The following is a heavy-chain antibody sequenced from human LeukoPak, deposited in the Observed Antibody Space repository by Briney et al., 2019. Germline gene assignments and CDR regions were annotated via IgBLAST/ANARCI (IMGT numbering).Heavy chain of an antibody. V-gene: IGHV4-59*01. D-gene: IGHD3-16*01. Sequence: SETLSLTCTVSGGSISSYYWSWIRQPPGKGLEWIGYIYYSGSTNYNPSLKSRVTISVDTSKNQFSLKLSSVTAADTAVYYCARDQNDRYDYVWGSLNPWGQGTLVTVSS. CDR1: GGSISSYY. CDR3: ARDQNDRYDYVWGSLNP. CDR2: IYYSGST. J-gene: IGHJ5*02.